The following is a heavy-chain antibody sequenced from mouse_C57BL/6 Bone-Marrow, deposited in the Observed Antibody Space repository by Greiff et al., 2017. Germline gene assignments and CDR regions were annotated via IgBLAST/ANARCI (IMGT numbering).Heavy chain of an antibody. Sequence: QVQLKESGAELARPGASVKLSCKASGYTFTSYGISWVKQRTGQGLEWIGEIYPRSGNTYYNEKFKGKATLTADKSSSTAYMELRSLTSEDSAVYFCARRAYYCSSYGYWGQGTTLTVSS. CDR1: GYTFTSYG. J-gene: IGHJ2*01. CDR3: ARRAYYCSSYGY. D-gene: IGHD1-1*01. V-gene: IGHV1-81*01. CDR2: IYPRSGNT.